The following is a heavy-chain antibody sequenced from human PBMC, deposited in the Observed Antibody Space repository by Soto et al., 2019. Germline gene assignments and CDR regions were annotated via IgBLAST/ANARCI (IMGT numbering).Heavy chain of an antibody. CDR2: ISYDGSNK. J-gene: IGHJ6*02. CDR3: ARGSSVTDYYGMDV. D-gene: IGHD2-21*02. CDR1: GFTFSSYA. Sequence: GGSLRLSCAASGFTFSSYAMHWVRQAPGKGLEWMAVISYDGSNKYYADSVKGRFTISRENSKNTLYLQMNSLRAEDTAVYYCARGSSVTDYYGMDVWGQGTTVTVSS. V-gene: IGHV3-30*04.